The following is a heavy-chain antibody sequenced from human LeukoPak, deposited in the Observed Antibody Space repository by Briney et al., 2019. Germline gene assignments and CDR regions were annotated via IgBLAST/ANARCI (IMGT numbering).Heavy chain of an antibody. CDR2: IYYSGST. J-gene: IGHJ3*02. V-gene: IGHV4-59*01. CDR1: GGSISSYY. CDR3: AREGVAVAGTGRVQHAFDI. Sequence: PSETLSLTCTVSGGSISSYYWSWIRQPPGKGLEWIGYIYYSGSTNYNPSLKSRVTISVDTSKNQFSLKLSSVTAADTAVYYCAREGVAVAGTGRVQHAFDIWGQGTMVTVSS. D-gene: IGHD6-19*01.